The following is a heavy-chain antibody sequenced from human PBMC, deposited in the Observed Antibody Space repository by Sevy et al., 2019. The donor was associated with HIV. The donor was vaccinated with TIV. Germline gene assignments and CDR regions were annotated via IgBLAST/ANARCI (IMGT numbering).Heavy chain of an antibody. J-gene: IGHJ3*02. CDR1: GFTFSSYS. D-gene: IGHD3-16*02. CDR3: AKCASMITLGGVIVPDAFDI. CDR2: ISSSSSYI. Sequence: GGFLRLSCAASGFTFSSYSMNCVRQAPGKGLEWLSSISSSSSYIYYADSVKGRFTISRDNAKNLLYLRMNSLRAEDTAVYYCAKCASMITLGGVIVPDAFDIWGQGTMVTVSS. V-gene: IGHV3-21*01.